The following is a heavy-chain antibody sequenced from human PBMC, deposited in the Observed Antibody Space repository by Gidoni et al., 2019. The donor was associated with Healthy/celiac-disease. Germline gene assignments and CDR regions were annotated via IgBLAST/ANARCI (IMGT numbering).Heavy chain of an antibody. V-gene: IGHV3-23*04. CDR2: ISGSGGST. Sequence: EVQLVESGGGLVQPGGSLRLSCAASGFTFSSYAMSWVRQAPGKGLEWVSAISGSGGSTYYADSVKGRFTISRDNSKNTLYLQMNSLRAEDTAVYYCAKDPPLPYCGGDCYLGYMDVWGKGTTVTVSS. CDR3: AKDPPLPYCGGDCYLGYMDV. J-gene: IGHJ6*03. CDR1: GFTFSSYA. D-gene: IGHD2-21*01.